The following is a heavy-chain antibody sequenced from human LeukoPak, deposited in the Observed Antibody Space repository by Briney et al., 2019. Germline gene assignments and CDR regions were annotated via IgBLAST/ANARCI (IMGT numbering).Heavy chain of an antibody. V-gene: IGHV4-34*01. Sequence: SETLSLTCAVYGGSFSGYFWSWIRQPPGKGLEWIGEINHSGSTNYNPSLKSRVTISADTSKNQFSLKLSSVTAADTAVFYCARVHERVGATYFDYWGQGTLVTVSS. CDR3: ARVHERVGATYFDY. D-gene: IGHD1-26*01. CDR1: GGSFSGYF. J-gene: IGHJ4*02. CDR2: INHSGST.